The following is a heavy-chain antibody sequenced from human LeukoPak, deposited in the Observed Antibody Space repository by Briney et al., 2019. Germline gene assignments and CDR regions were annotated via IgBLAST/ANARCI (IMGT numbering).Heavy chain of an antibody. V-gene: IGHV3-7*04. CDR3: TRADHEY. Sequence: GGSLRLACVVSGVIVSSDWMSWIRQAPGKGLESVATITPDGSAKYYVDSVNGRFTISKDYAKNSLYLQMNTLRAEDTAVYYCTRADHEYCGQGTLVTVSS. CDR2: ITPDGSAK. J-gene: IGHJ4*02. CDR1: GVIVSSDW.